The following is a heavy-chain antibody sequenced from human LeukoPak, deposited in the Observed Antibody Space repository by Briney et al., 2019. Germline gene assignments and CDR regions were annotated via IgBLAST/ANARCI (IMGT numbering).Heavy chain of an antibody. CDR2: ISWNSNSI. CDR3: AKDMSYGGYSGYDY. J-gene: IGHJ4*02. CDR1: GFTFDDYA. D-gene: IGHD5-12*01. V-gene: IGHV3-9*03. Sequence: GRSPRLSCAASGFTFDDYAMHWVRQAPGKGLEWVSGISWNSNSIAYADSVKGRFTISRDNAKNSLYLHMNSLRAEDMALYYCAKDMSYGGYSGYDYWGQGTLVTVSS.